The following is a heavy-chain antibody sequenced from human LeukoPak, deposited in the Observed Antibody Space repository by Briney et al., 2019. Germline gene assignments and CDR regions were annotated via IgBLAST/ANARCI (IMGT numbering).Heavy chain of an antibody. Sequence: PSETLSLTCSVSGDSFSGTYSWTWIRQPAGKGPEWIGLIYNSGKTISNSSLKSRVTMTLDRSKKQFSLKLSSVTAADTAVYYCARETPFRALSTLVDYWGQGTLVTVSS. CDR3: ARETPFRALSTLVDY. CDR2: IYNSGKT. CDR1: GDSFSGTYS. V-gene: IGHV4-4*07. D-gene: IGHD3-10*01. J-gene: IGHJ4*02.